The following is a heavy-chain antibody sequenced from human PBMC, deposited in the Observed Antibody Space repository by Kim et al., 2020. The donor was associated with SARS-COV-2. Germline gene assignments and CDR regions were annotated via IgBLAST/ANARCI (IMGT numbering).Heavy chain of an antibody. J-gene: IGHJ6*03. CDR2: INSDGSST. Sequence: GGSLRLSCAASGFTFSSYWIHWVRQAPGKGLVWVSRINSDGSSTSYADSVKGRFTISRDNAKNTLYLQMNSLRAEDTAVYYCARVAGFTIFGVVPGNYYYMDVWGKGTTVTVSS. V-gene: IGHV3-74*01. D-gene: IGHD3-3*01. CDR1: GFTFSSYW. CDR3: ARVAGFTIFGVVPGNYYYMDV.